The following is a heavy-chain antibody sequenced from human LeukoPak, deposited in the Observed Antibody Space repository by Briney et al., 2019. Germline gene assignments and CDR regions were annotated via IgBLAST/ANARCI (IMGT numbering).Heavy chain of an antibody. CDR2: FDPEDGET. J-gene: IGHJ4*02. V-gene: IGHV1-24*01. D-gene: IGHD4-17*01. CDR3: ATVLTRAVTQSVYFDY. CDR1: GYTLTELS. Sequence: ASVKVSCKVSGYTLTELSMHWVRQAPGKGLEWMGGFDPEDGETIYAQKFQGRVTMTEDTSTDTAYMELSRLRSEDTAVYYCATVLTRAVTQSVYFDYWGQGTLVTVSS.